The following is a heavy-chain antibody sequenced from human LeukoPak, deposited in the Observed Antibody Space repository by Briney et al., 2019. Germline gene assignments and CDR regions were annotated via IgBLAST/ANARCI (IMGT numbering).Heavy chain of an antibody. V-gene: IGHV1-69*01. CDR3: AAGRGGSYYGY. D-gene: IGHD1-26*01. Sequence: GSSVKVSCKASGGTFSSYAISWVRQAPGQGLEWMGGIIPIFGTANYAQKFQGRVTITADESTSTAYMELRSLRSDDTAVYYCAAGRGGSYYGYWGQGTLVTVSS. J-gene: IGHJ4*02. CDR1: GGTFSSYA. CDR2: IIPIFGTA.